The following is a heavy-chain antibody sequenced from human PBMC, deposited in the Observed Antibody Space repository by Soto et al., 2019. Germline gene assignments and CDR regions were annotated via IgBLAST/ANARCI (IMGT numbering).Heavy chain of an antibody. CDR3: ARDTDRQQLGGNYYYILDV. CDR1: GGTFSTSA. Sequence: QVQLMQSGAEVKKPGSSVKVSCKASGGTFSTSAISWVRQAPGEGLEWVGGIMPVFATPDYAQKFQGRVTISADESTTTASLELTSLPTDATAVYYCARDTDRQQLGGNYYYILDVWGQGTAITVSS. CDR2: IMPVFATP. D-gene: IGHD3-3*02. J-gene: IGHJ6*02. V-gene: IGHV1-69*12.